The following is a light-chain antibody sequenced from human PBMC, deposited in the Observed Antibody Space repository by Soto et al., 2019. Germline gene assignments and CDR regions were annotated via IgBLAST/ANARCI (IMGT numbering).Light chain of an antibody. CDR1: QSVSSY. V-gene: IGKV3-11*01. CDR2: DAS. Sequence: EIVLTQSPATLSSSPGERDTLSCRARQSVSSYLAWYQQKPGQAPRLLIYDASIWATGIAARFSGSGSGTDFSLTIGSLEHEDFAVYDCQQRSEWPPFTFGPGTKVDIK. CDR3: QQRSEWPPFT. J-gene: IGKJ3*01.